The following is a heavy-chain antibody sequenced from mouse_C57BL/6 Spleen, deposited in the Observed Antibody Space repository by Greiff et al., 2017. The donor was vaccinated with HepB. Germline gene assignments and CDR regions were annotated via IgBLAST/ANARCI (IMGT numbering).Heavy chain of an antibody. D-gene: IGHD1-1*01. CDR3: AYGSSYRWYFDV. CDR1: GYTFTSYW. V-gene: IGHV1-55*01. Sequence: QVQLKQPGAELVKPGASVKMSCKASGYTFTSYWITWVKQRPGQGLEWIGDIYPGSGSTNYNEKFKSKATLTVDTSSSTAYMQLSSLTSEDSAVYYCAYGSSYRWYFDVWGTGTTVTVSS. J-gene: IGHJ1*03. CDR2: IYPGSGST.